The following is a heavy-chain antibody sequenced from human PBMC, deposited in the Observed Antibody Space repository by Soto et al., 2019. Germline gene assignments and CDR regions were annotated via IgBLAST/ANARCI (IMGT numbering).Heavy chain of an antibody. CDR1: GYRFSTYW. J-gene: IGHJ4*02. CDR3: ARRYIAAPATAFDL. D-gene: IGHD6-13*01. CDR2: IYPADSDT. V-gene: IGHV5-51*01. Sequence: GESLKISCQGSGYRFSTYWIHWVRQLHGKGLESVGIIYPADSDTRYSPSFQGQVTISADKTISTTYLQWSSLKASDTAMYFCARRYIAAPATAFDLWGQGTPVTV.